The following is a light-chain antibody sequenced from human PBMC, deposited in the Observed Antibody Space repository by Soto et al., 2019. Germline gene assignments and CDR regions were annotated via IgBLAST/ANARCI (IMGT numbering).Light chain of an antibody. CDR2: EVT. V-gene: IGLV2-8*01. J-gene: IGLJ2*01. Sequence: QSALTQPASVSGSPGQSIAISCTGTRSDVGAYNYVSWYLQHPGKAPKLMIYEVTKRPSGVPDRFSGSKSGNTASLTVSGLQAEDEADYYCSSYAGSNNLVFGGGTKLTVL. CDR1: RSDVGAYNY. CDR3: SSYAGSNNLV.